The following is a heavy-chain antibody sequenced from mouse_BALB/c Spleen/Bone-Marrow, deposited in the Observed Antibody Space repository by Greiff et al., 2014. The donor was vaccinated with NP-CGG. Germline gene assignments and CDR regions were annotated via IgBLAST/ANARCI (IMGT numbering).Heavy chain of an antibody. Sequence: EVKLVESGAELVKPGASVKLSCTASGFNIKDTYIHWVKQRPEQGLEWIGRIDPANDNTKYDPKFQGKATITADTSSSTAYLQLSSLTSEDTAVYYCASYVYGYYFDYWGQGTTLTVS. CDR1: GFNIKDTY. J-gene: IGHJ2*01. V-gene: IGHV14-3*02. D-gene: IGHD2-2*01. CDR2: IDPANDNT. CDR3: ASYVYGYYFDY.